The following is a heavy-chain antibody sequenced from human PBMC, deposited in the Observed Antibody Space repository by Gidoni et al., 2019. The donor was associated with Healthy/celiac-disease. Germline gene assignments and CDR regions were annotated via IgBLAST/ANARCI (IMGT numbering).Heavy chain of an antibody. CDR2: IWYDGSNK. CDR3: ARDIAAAGTFDY. J-gene: IGHJ4*02. D-gene: IGHD6-13*01. V-gene: IGHV3-33*01. Sequence: GLAWVAVIWYDGSNKYYADSVKGRFTISRDNSKNTLYLQMNSLRAEDTAVYYCARDIAAAGTFDYWGQGTLVTVSS.